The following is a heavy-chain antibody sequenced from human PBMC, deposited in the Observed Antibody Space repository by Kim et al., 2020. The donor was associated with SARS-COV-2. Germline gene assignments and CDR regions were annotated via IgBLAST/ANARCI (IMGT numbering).Heavy chain of an antibody. J-gene: IGHJ4*02. CDR3: ARLIYGWGSYSQSFDY. Sequence: GESLKISCKGSGYSFTSYWISWVRQMPGKGLEWMGRIDPSDSYTNYSPSFQGHVTISADKSISTAYLQWSSLKASDTAMYYCARLIYGWGSYSQSFDYWGQGTLVTVSS. CDR1: GYSFTSYW. V-gene: IGHV5-10-1*01. CDR2: IDPSDSYT. D-gene: IGHD3-10*01.